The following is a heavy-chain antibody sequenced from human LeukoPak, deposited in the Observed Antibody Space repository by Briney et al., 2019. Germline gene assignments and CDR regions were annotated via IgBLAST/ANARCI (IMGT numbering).Heavy chain of an antibody. J-gene: IGHJ6*02. CDR2: INTDGSST. CDR1: GFTFSGYW. V-gene: IGHV3-74*01. CDR3: VRRHPPPSTSPTSYGMDV. D-gene: IGHD2-2*01. Sequence: PGGSLRLSCAASGFTFSGYWMHWVRQAPGEGLVWVSRINTDGSSTTYADSAKGRFTISRDNAKNTLYLQMNSLRVEDTAVYHCVRRHPPPSTSPTSYGMDVWGQGTTVTVSS.